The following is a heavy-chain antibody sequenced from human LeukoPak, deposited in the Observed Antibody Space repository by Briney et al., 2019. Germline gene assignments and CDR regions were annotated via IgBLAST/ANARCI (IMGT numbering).Heavy chain of an antibody. D-gene: IGHD3-22*01. Sequence: SETLSLTCTVSGGSINSHFWSWIRRPPGKGLEWIGFMSYSGRSRYNPSLQSRVTISVDTSESICSPKLTSVTAADTAVYYCVRLLDNDSSGDPDTFDMWGQGTVVIVSS. V-gene: IGHV4-59*11. J-gene: IGHJ3*02. CDR3: VRLLDNDSSGDPDTFDM. CDR1: GGSINSHF. CDR2: MSYSGRS.